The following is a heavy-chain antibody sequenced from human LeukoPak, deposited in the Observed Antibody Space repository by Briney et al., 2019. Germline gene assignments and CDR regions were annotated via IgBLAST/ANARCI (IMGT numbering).Heavy chain of an antibody. D-gene: IGHD6-19*01. Sequence: GGSLRLSCAASGFTFDDYTMHWVRQAPGNGLEWVSLISWDGGSTYYADSVKGRFTISRDNSKNSLYLQMNSLRTEDTALYYCAKEAEGGAVAGRGEYYFDYWGQGTLVTVSS. V-gene: IGHV3-43*01. CDR3: AKEAEGGAVAGRGEYYFDY. J-gene: IGHJ4*02. CDR1: GFTFDDYT. CDR2: ISWDGGST.